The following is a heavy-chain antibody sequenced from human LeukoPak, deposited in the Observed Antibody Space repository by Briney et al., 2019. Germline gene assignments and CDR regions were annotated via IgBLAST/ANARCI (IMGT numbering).Heavy chain of an antibody. V-gene: IGHV3-9*03. CDR2: ISWNSGSI. J-gene: IGHJ3*02. D-gene: IGHD3-9*01. Sequence: GGSLRLSCAASGFTFDDYAMHWVRQAPGKGLEWVSGISWNSGSIGYADSVKGRFTISRDNAKNSLYLQMNSLRAEDMALYYRAEDMLLTGYYDAFDIWGQGTMVTVSS. CDR3: AEDMLLTGYYDAFDI. CDR1: GFTFDDYA.